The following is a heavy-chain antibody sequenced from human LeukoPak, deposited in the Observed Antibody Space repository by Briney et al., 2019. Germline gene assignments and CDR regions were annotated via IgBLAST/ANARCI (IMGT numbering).Heavy chain of an antibody. V-gene: IGHV3-7*04. CDR3: ARGGGMRSWYDFDY. CDR1: GFTFSSYA. J-gene: IGHJ4*02. D-gene: IGHD6-13*01. CDR2: IKEAGSEK. Sequence: GGSLRLSCAASGFTFSSYAMSWVRQAPGKGLEFMANIKEAGSEKYYVDSVKGRFTISRDNDKNLVHLQMNSPRAEDTAVYYCARGGGMRSWYDFDYWGQGTLVTVSS.